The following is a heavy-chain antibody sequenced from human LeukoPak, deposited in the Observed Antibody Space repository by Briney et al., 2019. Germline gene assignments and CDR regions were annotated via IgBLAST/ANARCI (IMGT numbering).Heavy chain of an antibody. V-gene: IGHV3-7*01. CDR2: MKQDGSEK. CDR1: GINFGGYW. D-gene: IGHD5-12*01. CDR3: ARDLGHTGYDLYDY. J-gene: IGHJ4*02. Sequence: GGSLRLSCAVSGINFGGYWMAWVRQAPGKGLEWVANMKQDGSEKYYVDSVKGRFTISRDNAKNSLYLEMNSLRVEDTAAYYCARDLGHTGYDLYDYWGQGTLVTVSS.